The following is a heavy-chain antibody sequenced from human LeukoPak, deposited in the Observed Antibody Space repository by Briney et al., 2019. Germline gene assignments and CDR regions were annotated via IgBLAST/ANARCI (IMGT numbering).Heavy chain of an antibody. D-gene: IGHD3-10*01. Sequence: GRSLRLSCAASGFTFSSYGMHWVRQAPGTGLEWVAVISYDGSNKYYADSVKGRFTISRDNSKNTLYLQMNSLRAEDTAVYYCAKKAYYGSGSYQLDYWGQGTLVTVSS. CDR3: AKKAYYGSGSYQLDY. CDR1: GFTFSSYG. V-gene: IGHV3-30*18. CDR2: ISYDGSNK. J-gene: IGHJ4*02.